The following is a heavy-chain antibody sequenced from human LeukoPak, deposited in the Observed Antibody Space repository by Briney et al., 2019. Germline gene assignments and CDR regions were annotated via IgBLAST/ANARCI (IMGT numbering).Heavy chain of an antibody. CDR3: ARHLDDYGSGSYEY. CDR1: GDSISPYY. Sequence: SESLSLTCAVSGDSISPYYWSWIRQPPGKGLEWIGYITYTGYTKYNPSLKSRVTISVDTSKSQLSLKLSSVTASDTAVYYCARHLDDYGSGSYEYWGQGTLVTVSS. J-gene: IGHJ4*02. V-gene: IGHV4-59*08. D-gene: IGHD3-10*01. CDR2: ITYTGYT.